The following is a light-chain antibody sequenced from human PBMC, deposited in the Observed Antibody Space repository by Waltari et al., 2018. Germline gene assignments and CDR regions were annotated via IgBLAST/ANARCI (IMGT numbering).Light chain of an antibody. CDR2: EDS. Sequence: QSVLTQPPSVSAAPGQRVTISCSGGSSTTGNNSVSWYRQFPGTAPKLLNYEDSERPSGIPGRFSGSKSGTSATLDITGLQAGDEADYYCGTWDSSLSGAVFGGGTHLTVL. V-gene: IGLV1-51*02. CDR1: SSTTGNNS. CDR3: GTWDSSLSGAV. J-gene: IGLJ7*01.